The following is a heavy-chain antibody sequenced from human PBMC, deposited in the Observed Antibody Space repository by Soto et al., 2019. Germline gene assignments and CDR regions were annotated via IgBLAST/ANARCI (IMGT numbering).Heavy chain of an antibody. D-gene: IGHD4-17*01. J-gene: IGHJ3*02. V-gene: IGHV4-31*03. CDR1: GGSISSGGYY. Sequence: QVQLQESGPGLVKPSQTLSLTCTVSGGSISSGGYYWSWIRQHPGKGLEWIGYIYYSGSTYYNPSLKSRVTISVDTSKNQCSLKLSSVTAADTAVYYCARPHYDYGGPSGAFDIWGQGTMVTVSS. CDR2: IYYSGST. CDR3: ARPHYDYGGPSGAFDI.